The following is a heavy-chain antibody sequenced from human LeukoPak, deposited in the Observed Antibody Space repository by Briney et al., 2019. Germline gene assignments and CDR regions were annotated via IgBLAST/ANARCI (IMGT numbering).Heavy chain of an antibody. CDR2: IIPNSGGA. CDR1: GYTFTGYY. Sequence: ASVKVSCKASGYTFTGYYMHWVRQAPGQGLEWMGWIIPNSGGANYAQKFQGRVTMTRDTSISTAYMELSSLRSDDTAVYYCARSGYSYGREFDYWGQGTLVTVSS. CDR3: ARSGYSYGREFDY. J-gene: IGHJ4*02. V-gene: IGHV1-2*02. D-gene: IGHD5-18*01.